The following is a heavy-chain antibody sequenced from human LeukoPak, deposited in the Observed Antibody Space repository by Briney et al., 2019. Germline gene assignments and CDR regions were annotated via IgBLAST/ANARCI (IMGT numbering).Heavy chain of an antibody. V-gene: IGHV3-30*04. Sequence: QPGGSLRLSCAASGFTFSSYAMHWVRQAPGKGLEWVAVISYDGSNKYYADSVKGRFTISRDNSKNTLYLQMNSLRAEDTAVYYCARDFRGYLSDYWGQGTLVTVSS. CDR2: ISYDGSNK. J-gene: IGHJ4*02. CDR1: GFTFSSYA. CDR3: ARDFRGYLSDY. D-gene: IGHD2-2*03.